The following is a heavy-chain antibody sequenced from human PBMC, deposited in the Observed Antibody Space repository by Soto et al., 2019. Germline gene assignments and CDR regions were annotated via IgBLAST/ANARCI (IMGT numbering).Heavy chain of an antibody. CDR2: IHYSGTT. CDR1: GTSISSYY. J-gene: IGHJ4*02. Sequence: SETLSLTCTVSGTSISSYYWSWIRQPPGKGLEWIANIHYSGTTNYNPSLASRVTLSVDTSKNQFSLKMTSVTAADRAMYFCARYNSYAIDYWGRGTLVTVTS. V-gene: IGHV4-59*01. D-gene: IGHD2-8*01. CDR3: ARYNSYAIDY.